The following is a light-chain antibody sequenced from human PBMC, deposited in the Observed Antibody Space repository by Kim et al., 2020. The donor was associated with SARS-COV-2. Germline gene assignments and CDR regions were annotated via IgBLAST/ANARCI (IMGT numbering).Light chain of an antibody. CDR2: GAS. J-gene: IGKJ1*01. V-gene: IGKV3-15*01. Sequence: EIVMTQSPATLSVSPGERATLSCRASQSVSSNLAWYQQKPGQAPRLLIYGASTRATGIPARFSGSGSGTEFTLTISSLQSEDFAVYYCQQYNNWPRPSLGFGQGTKVEIK. CDR1: QSVSSN. CDR3: QQYNNWPRPSLG.